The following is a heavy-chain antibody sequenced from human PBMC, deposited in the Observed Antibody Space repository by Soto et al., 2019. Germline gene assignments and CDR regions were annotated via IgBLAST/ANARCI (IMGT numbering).Heavy chain of an antibody. J-gene: IGHJ4*02. CDR1: GGSFSGYF. CDR3: ARLIYYFDD. V-gene: IGHV4-34*12. Sequence: SETLSLTCAVYGGSFSGYFWSWIRQPPGKGLEWIGEIFHGGSNNYSPSLKSRVTISVDTSKNQISLELSSVTAADTAVYYCARLIYYFDDWGQGTRVTVSS. CDR2: IFHGGSN.